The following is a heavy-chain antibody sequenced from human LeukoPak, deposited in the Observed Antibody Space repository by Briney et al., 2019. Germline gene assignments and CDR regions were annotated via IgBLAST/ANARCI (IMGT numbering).Heavy chain of an antibody. CDR2: ISCSGGA. D-gene: IGHD3-3*01. V-gene: IGHV4-59*07. Sequence: PADTQSLTCSVSDGLMSIHYGMWIRQPTGKGPEWTGYISCSGGATYDPSFKSRITISAETPSNQSSLTLSSVSDADTAVYYCARSRYHDLSSGYWGGYYYMDVWG. J-gene: IGHJ6*03. CDR1: DGLMSIHY. CDR3: ARSRYHDLSSGYWGGYYYMDV.